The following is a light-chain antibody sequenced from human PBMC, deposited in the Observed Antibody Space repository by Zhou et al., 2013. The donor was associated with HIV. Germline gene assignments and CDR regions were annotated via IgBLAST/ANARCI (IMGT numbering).Light chain of an antibody. CDR1: QDISNY. J-gene: IGKJ4*01. CDR2: DAS. CDR3: QEYDSLPALS. V-gene: IGKV1-33*01. Sequence: DIQMTQSPSTLSASVGDRVTITCQASQDISNYLNWYQQKPGKAPKLLIYDASNLETGVPSRFSGSGSGSYFTFTISSLQPEDIATYYCQEYDSLPALSFGGGTKVEIK.